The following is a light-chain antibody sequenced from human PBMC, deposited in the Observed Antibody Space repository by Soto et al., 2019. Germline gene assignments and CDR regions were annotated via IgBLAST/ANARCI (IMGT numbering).Light chain of an antibody. J-gene: IGKJ2*01. V-gene: IGKV2-30*01. CDR3: VQATYWPYT. Sequence: DVVMTQSPLSLPVTLGQPASISCRSSQSLVKRDGNTNLNWFYQRPGQSPRRVICIVSLRDSGVSDRFSGSGSGTGFPLKISGVEAEDVGVYYCVQATYWPYTVGQGAKLEIK. CDR2: IVS. CDR1: QSLVKRDGNTN.